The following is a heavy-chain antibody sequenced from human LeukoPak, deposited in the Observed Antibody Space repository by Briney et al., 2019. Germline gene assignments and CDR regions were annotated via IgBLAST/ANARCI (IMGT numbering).Heavy chain of an antibody. CDR3: ARGRGSS. V-gene: IGHV3-48*02. CDR1: GXTFSGYS. D-gene: IGHD2-21*01. CDR2: LSSSSGIT. J-gene: IGHJ5*02. Sequence: GSLRLSFAASGXTFSGYSMNWVRQAPGKGLEWVSYLSSSSGITYYADSVKGRFTISRDNAKNSLYLQMNSLRDEDTAIYYCARGRGSSWGQGTLVTVSS.